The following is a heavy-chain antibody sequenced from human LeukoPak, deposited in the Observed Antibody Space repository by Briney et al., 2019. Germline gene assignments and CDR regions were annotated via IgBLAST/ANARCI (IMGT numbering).Heavy chain of an antibody. J-gene: IGHJ4*02. CDR2: IYHSGST. CDR1: GGSISSGGYS. V-gene: IGHV4-30-2*01. Sequence: SETLSLTCTVSGGSISSGGYSWSWIRQPPGKGLEWIGYIYHSGSTYYNPSLKSRVTISVDRSKNQFSLKLSSVTAADTAVYYCARSGYDFWSGYLRAFDYWGQGTLVTVSS. CDR3: ARSGYDFWSGYLRAFDY. D-gene: IGHD3-3*01.